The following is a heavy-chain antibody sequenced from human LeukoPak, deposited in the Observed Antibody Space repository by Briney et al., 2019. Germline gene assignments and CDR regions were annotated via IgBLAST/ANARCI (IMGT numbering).Heavy chain of an antibody. CDR3: AAGLYCSSTSCYLGP. CDR1: GGTFSSYA. CDR2: IIPIFGTA. D-gene: IGHD2-2*01. V-gene: IGHV1-69*05. Sequence: SVKVSCKASGGTFSSYAISWVRQAPGQGLEWMGGIIPIFGTANYAQKFQGGVTITTDESTSTAYMELSSLRSEDTAVYYCAAGLYCSSTSCYLGPWGQGTLVTVSS. J-gene: IGHJ5*02.